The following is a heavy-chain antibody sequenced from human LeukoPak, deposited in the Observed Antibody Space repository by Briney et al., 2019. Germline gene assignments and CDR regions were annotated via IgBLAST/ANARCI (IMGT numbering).Heavy chain of an antibody. CDR1: GYNFINYW. V-gene: IGHV5-51*01. Sequence: GESLKISCKGSGYNFINYWIAWVRQMPGKGLEWMGIIYPTDSNTIYSPSFEGQVTFSADKSINTAYLQWTSLKASDTARYYCGRPSAAVIGTLDYWGQGTLVTVSS. CDR2: IYPTDSNT. D-gene: IGHD6-13*01. J-gene: IGHJ4*02. CDR3: GRPSAAVIGTLDY.